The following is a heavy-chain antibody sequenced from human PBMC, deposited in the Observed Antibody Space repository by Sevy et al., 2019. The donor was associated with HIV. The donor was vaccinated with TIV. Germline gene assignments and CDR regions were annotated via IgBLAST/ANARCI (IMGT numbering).Heavy chain of an antibody. CDR3: TTDLSGRSSGWHNGY. CDR2: IKSKINGETT. V-gene: IGHV3-15*07. Sequence: VGSLRLSCAASGFTFSSTWMTWVRQAPGKELEWVGRIKSKINGETTDYAAPLKGRFTISRDDSKNMLYLQMNSLKTGDTAVYYCTTDLSGRSSGWHNGYWGQGTLVTVSS. D-gene: IGHD6-19*01. CDR1: GFTFSSTW. J-gene: IGHJ4*02.